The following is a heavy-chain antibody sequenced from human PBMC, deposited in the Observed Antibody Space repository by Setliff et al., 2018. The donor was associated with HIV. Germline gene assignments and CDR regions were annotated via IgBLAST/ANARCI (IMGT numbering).Heavy chain of an antibody. CDR2: IYYSGSA. CDR3: ARGPPFAY. J-gene: IGHJ4*02. V-gene: IGHV4-30-4*08. Sequence: SETLSLTCTVSGGSISSGDYFLSWIRQAPGKGLEWIGCIYYSGSAYYNPSLQRRVTISVDTSKNQVSLKLTSVTADDTGIYYCARGPPFAYWGQGLLVTVSS. CDR1: GGSISSGDYF.